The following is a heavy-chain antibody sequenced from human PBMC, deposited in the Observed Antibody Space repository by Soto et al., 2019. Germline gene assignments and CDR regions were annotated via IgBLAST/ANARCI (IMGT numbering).Heavy chain of an antibody. CDR3: AKDRRTRRYSGYDYYFDY. J-gene: IGHJ4*02. V-gene: IGHV3-23*01. CDR2: ISGSGGST. CDR1: GFTFSSYA. Sequence: GGSLRLSCAASGFTFSSYAMSWVRQAPGKGLEWVSAISGSGGSTYYADSVKGRFTISRDNSKNTLYLQMNSLRAEDTAVYYCAKDRRTRRYSGYDYYFDYWGQGTLVTVSS. D-gene: IGHD5-12*01.